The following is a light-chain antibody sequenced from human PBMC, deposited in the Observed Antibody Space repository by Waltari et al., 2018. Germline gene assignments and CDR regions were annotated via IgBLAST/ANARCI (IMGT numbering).Light chain of an antibody. Sequence: TQSPSSVSASVGDRVTITCRASQDIGRWVAWYQQKPGQAPRLLISGASSRATGIPDRFSGSGSGTDFTLTISRLEPEDFAVYSCLQYGSSPQTFGQGTKVEVK. CDR1: QDIGRW. CDR3: LQYGSSPQT. J-gene: IGKJ1*01. CDR2: GAS. V-gene: IGKV3-20*01.